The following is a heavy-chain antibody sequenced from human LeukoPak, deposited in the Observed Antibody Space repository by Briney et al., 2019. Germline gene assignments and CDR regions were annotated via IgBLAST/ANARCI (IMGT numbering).Heavy chain of an antibody. J-gene: IGHJ5*02. CDR3: ARGTPPTGSHEDWFDP. CDR1: GYTFTSYG. CDR2: ISAYNGNT. V-gene: IGHV1-18*01. Sequence: GASVKVSCKASGYTFTSYGISWVRQAPGQGLEWMGWISAYNGNTNYAQKLQGRVTMTTDTSTSTAYMELRSLRSDDTAVYYCARGTPPTGSHEDWFDPWGQGTLVTVSS. D-gene: IGHD3-10*01.